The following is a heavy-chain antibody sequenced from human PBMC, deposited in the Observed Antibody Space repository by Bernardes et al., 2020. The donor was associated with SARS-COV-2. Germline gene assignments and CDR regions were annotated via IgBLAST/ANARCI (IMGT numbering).Heavy chain of an antibody. V-gene: IGHV1-46*01. D-gene: IGHD6-13*01. CDR3: ALQYRSSWLFDD. CDR2: IYPGGNTT. CDR1: GYTFIT. J-gene: IGHJ4*02. Sequence: ASVKVSCKASGYTFITIHWVRQAPGQGLQWMGIIYPGGNTTTYAQKFQGRLTMTRDTSTSTVHMELSNLKSEDTAVYYCALQYRSSWLFDDWGQGTLVTVSS.